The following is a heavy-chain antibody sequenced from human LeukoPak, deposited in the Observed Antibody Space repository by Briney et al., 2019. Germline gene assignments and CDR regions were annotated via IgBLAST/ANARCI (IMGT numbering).Heavy chain of an antibody. D-gene: IGHD1-7*01. J-gene: IGHJ4*02. CDR3: ARSPFNWNYGGYFDY. V-gene: IGHV1-18*01. Sequence: ASVKVSCKASGYTFTSYGISWVRQAPGQGLEWMGWISAYNGNTNYAQKLQGRVTMTTDTSTSTAYMELRSLRSGDTAVYYCARSPFNWNYGGYFDYWGQGTLVTVSS. CDR2: ISAYNGNT. CDR1: GYTFTSYG.